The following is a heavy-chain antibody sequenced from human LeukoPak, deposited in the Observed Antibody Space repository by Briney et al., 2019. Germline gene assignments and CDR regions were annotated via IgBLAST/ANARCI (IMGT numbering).Heavy chain of an antibody. CDR3: ARDHCSSTSCYFDLGY. D-gene: IGHD2-2*01. CDR1: GYTFTSYY. CDR2: INPSGGST. V-gene: IGHV1-46*01. J-gene: IGHJ4*02. Sequence: ASVKVSCKASGYTFTSYYMHWVRQAPGQGLEWMGIINPSGGSTSYAQKFQGRVTMTRDTSTSTVYMELSSLRSEDTAVYYCARDHCSSTSCYFDLGYWGQGTLVTVSS.